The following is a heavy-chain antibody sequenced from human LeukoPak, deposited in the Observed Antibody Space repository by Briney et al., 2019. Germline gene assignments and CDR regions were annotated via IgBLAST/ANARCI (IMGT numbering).Heavy chain of an antibody. CDR1: GYAFTSYD. J-gene: IGHJ6*02. Sequence: ASVKVSCKASGYAFTSYDINWVRQATGQGLEWMGWMNPNSGNTGYAQKFQGRVTMTRKTSISRAYMDLSSLRSEDTAVYYCARGPSSGWGLYYYYAMDVWRQDTTVTVSS. CDR2: MNPNSGNT. D-gene: IGHD6-19*01. CDR3: ARGPSSGWGLYYYYAMDV. V-gene: IGHV1-8*01.